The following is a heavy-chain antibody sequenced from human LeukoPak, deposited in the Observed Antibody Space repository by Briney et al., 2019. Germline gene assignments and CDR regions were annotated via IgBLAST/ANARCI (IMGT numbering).Heavy chain of an antibody. V-gene: IGHV3-53*01. CDR1: GFTVSSNY. CDR2: IYSGGST. D-gene: IGHD7-27*01. Sequence: GGSLRLSCAASGFTVSSNYMSWVRQAPGKGLKWVSVIYSGGSTYYADSVKGRFTISRDNSKNTLYLQMNSLRAEDTAVYYCARARWGSGYYYYYMDVWGKGTTVIVSS. J-gene: IGHJ6*03. CDR3: ARARWGSGYYYYYMDV.